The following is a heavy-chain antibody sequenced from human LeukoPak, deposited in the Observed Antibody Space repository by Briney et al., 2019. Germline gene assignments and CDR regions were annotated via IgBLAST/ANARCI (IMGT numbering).Heavy chain of an antibody. J-gene: IGHJ4*02. CDR3: ARLRYFDWLFPYYFDY. CDR1: GGSISSYY. Sequence: SETLSLTCTVSGGSISSYYWSWIRQPPGKGLEWIGYIYYSGRTKYNTSLTRRGDISVDTSKTQFSLKLSSVTAADTAVYYCARLRYFDWLFPYYFDYWGQGTLVTVSS. V-gene: IGHV4-59*01. CDR2: IYYSGRT. D-gene: IGHD3-9*01.